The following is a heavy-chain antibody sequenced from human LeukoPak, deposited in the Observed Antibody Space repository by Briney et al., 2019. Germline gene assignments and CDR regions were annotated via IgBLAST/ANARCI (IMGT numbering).Heavy chain of an antibody. J-gene: IGHJ4*02. CDR1: GGPLSEYY. CDR3: ASESVALAGIDY. D-gene: IGHD6-19*01. V-gene: IGHV4-59*08. Sequence: SETQSLTCTVSGGPLSEYYWTWPRRPTGKGPEWIGYTHYSGSTNYNPSLKSRVTISVDTSKNQFSLQLSSVTAADTAVYYCASESVALAGIDYWGQGTLVTVSS. CDR2: THYSGST.